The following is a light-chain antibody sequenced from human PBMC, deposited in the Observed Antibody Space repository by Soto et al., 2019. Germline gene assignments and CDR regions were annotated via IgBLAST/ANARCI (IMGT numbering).Light chain of an antibody. V-gene: IGLV2-8*01. CDR1: SGDVGRYNY. CDR2: EVT. J-gene: IGLJ2*01. Sequence: QSALTQPPSASGSPGQSVTISCTGTSGDVGRYNYVSWYQQHPGKAPKLTIYEVTKRPSGVPDRFSGSKSGNTASLTVSGLQAEDEADYYCSSYAGSNNVAFGGGTKLTVL. CDR3: SSYAGSNNVA.